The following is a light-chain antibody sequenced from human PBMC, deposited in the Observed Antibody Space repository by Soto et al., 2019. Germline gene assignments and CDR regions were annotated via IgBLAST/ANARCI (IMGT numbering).Light chain of an antibody. J-gene: IGKJ5*01. CDR2: GAS. V-gene: IGKV3-20*01. CDR3: QQYGNSPPGT. Sequence: EIVLTQSPGTLSLSPGERATLSCMASQSVSSSYLAWYQQKPGQAPRLLIYGASSRATGIPDRFSGSGSGTDFTLTISRLEPEDFAVYFCQQYGNSPPGTCGQGTRLEIK. CDR1: QSVSSSY.